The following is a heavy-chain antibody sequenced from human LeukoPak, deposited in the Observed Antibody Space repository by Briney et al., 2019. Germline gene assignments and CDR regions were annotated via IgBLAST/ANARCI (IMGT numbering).Heavy chain of an antibody. D-gene: IGHD2-8*01. J-gene: IGHJ4*02. Sequence: GGSLRLSCAASGFSFSHALMSWVRQAPGKGLEWVGRIKSKTDGGTTDYAAPVKGRFTISRDDSKNTLYLQMNSLKTEDTAVYYCATDESNSLFYWGQGTLVTVSS. V-gene: IGHV3-15*01. CDR3: ATDESNSLFY. CDR2: IKSKTDGGTT. CDR1: GFSFSHAL.